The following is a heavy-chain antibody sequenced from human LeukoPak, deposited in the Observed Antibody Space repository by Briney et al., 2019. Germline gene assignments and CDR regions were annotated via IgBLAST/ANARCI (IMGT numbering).Heavy chain of an antibody. CDR3: ALLGYCSGGSCYPYYMDV. D-gene: IGHD2-15*01. Sequence: SETLSLTCAVDGGSFSGYYWSRIRQPPGKGLEWIGEINHSGSTNYNPSLKSRVTISVDTSKNQFSLKLSSVTAADTAVYYCALLGYCSGGSCYPYYMDVWGKGTTVTVSS. CDR1: GGSFSGYY. J-gene: IGHJ6*03. CDR2: INHSGST. V-gene: IGHV4-34*01.